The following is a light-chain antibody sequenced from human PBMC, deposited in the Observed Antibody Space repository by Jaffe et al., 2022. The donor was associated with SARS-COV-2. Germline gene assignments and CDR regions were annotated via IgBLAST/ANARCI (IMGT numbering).Light chain of an antibody. J-gene: IGKJ2*01. CDR2: GAS. V-gene: IGKV1-39*01. Sequence: DIQMTQSPSSLSASIGDRVTISCRASQTINTYLSWYQHKPGRAPKLLIYGASSLQSGVPSRFSGSGSGTDFTLAISSLQPEDFATYYCQQSYSTPTFGQGTKLEIK. CDR3: QQSYSTPT. CDR1: QTINTY.